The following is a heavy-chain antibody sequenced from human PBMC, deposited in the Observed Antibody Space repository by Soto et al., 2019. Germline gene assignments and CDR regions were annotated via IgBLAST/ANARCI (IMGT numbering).Heavy chain of an antibody. Sequence: SETLSLTCAVSGGSISSGGYSWSWIRQPQGKGLEWSGYIYHSVSTYYNPSLKSRVTIAVDRSTNQFSLKLSSVSAADTAVYYCARSTSLGYCSSTSCRGGWFDPWGKGTLVTVSS. D-gene: IGHD2-2*01. CDR2: IYHSVST. CDR1: GGSISSGGYS. CDR3: ARSTSLGYCSSTSCRGGWFDP. J-gene: IGHJ5*02. V-gene: IGHV4-30-2*01.